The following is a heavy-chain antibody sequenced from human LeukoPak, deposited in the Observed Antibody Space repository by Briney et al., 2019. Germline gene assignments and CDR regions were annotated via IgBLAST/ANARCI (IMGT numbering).Heavy chain of an antibody. CDR2: IYNSGST. Sequence: PSETLSLTCTVSGVSISSYYWSWVRQPPGKGLEWIGYIYNSGSTNYNPSLKSRVTISVDTSKNQFSLKLSSVTAADTAVYYCARAPVHTAMVDYWGQGTLVTVSS. CDR1: GVSISSYY. CDR3: ARAPVHTAMVDY. J-gene: IGHJ4*02. D-gene: IGHD5-18*01. V-gene: IGHV4-59*01.